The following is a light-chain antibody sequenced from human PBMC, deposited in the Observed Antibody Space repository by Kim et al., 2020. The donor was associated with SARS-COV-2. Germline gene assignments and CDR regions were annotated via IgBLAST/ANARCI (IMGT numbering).Light chain of an antibody. J-gene: IGLJ1*01. CDR3: QAWDSSTGV. CDR2: QDS. CDR1: KLGDKY. Sequence: SVSPGQTASITCSGDKLGDKYACWYQQKPGQSPVLVIYQDSKRPSGIPERFSGSISGNTATLTISGTQAMDEADYYCQAWDSSTGVFGTGTKVTVL. V-gene: IGLV3-1*01.